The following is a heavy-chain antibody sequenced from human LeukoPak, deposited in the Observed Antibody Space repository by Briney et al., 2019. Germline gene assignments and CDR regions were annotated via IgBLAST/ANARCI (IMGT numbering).Heavy chain of an antibody. D-gene: IGHD3-10*01. CDR1: GGSISSYY. J-gene: IGHJ4*02. Sequence: PSETLSLTCTVSGGSISSYYWSWIRQPPGKGLEWIGYIYYSGSTNYNPSLKSRVTISVDTSKNQFSLKLSSVTAADTAVYYCARDEFGFYDYWGQGTLVTVSS. CDR2: IYYSGST. V-gene: IGHV4-59*01. CDR3: ARDEFGFYDY.